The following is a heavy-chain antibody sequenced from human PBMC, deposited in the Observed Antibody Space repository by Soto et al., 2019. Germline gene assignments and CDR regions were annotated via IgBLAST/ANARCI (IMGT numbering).Heavy chain of an antibody. CDR1: GFTFSSYG. D-gene: IGHD6-6*01. CDR3: AKNRFSSSPNYFDY. Sequence: GGSLRLSCAASGFTFSSYGMHWVRQAPGKGLEWVAVISYDGSNKYYADSVKGRFTISRDNSKNTLYLQMNSLRAEDTAVYYCAKNRFSSSPNYFDYWGQGTLVTVSS. CDR2: ISYDGSNK. V-gene: IGHV3-30*18. J-gene: IGHJ4*02.